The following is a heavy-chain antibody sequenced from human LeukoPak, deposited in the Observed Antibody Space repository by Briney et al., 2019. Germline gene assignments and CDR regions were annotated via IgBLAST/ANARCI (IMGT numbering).Heavy chain of an antibody. Sequence: SETLSLTCTVSGGSISSSSYYWGWIRQPPGKGLEWIGSIYYSGSTYYNPSLKSRVTISVDTSKNQFSLKLSSVTAADTAVYYCAREEATVTTSLDYWGQGTLVTVSS. CDR3: AREEATVTTSLDY. V-gene: IGHV4-39*07. CDR1: GGSISSSSYY. J-gene: IGHJ4*02. CDR2: IYYSGST. D-gene: IGHD4-17*01.